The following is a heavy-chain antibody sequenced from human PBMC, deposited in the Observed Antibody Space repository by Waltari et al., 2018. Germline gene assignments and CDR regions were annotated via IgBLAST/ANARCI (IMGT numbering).Heavy chain of an antibody. V-gene: IGHV3-7*03. CDR1: GFLFRNYW. CDR3: TGISQDACCSFNY. J-gene: IGHJ4*02. CDR2: RKDGGNEY. Sequence: EVQLVESGGGLVQPGGSLRLSCAASGFLFRNYWTGWVRQAPGEAVGGWGNRKDGGNEYDTVDLVKGRITITKNNTKTSLYLEMSSLQAEDTAIYYCTGISQDACCSFNYWGQGTLVTVSS. D-gene: IGHD2-15*01.